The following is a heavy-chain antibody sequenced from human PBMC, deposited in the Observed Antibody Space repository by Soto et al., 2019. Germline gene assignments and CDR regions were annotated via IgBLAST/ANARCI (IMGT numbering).Heavy chain of an antibody. CDR2: INKDGGEQ. V-gene: IGHV3-7*03. J-gene: IGHJ5*02. CDR3: ARDAAGSGWFS. Sequence: LRLSCGVYGFSFSDNWMSWVRQAPGKGPEWVANINKDGGEQHYVASVRGRFTISRDNAKNSLYLQMNSLRVEDTAVYYCARDAAGSGWFSWGQGTLVTVSS. CDR1: GFSFSDNW. D-gene: IGHD6-19*01.